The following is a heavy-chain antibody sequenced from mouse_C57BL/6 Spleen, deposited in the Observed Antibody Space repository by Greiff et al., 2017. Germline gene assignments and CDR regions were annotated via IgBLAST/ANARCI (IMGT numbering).Heavy chain of an antibody. J-gene: IGHJ2*01. CDR1: GYAFSSSW. Sequence: QVQLQQSGPELVKPGASVKISCKASGYAFSSSWMNWVKQRPGKGLEWIGRIYPGDGDTNYNGQFKGKATLTADKSSSTAYMQLSSLTSEDSAVYFCARSGDYDGRYFDYWGQGTTLTVSS. D-gene: IGHD2-4*01. CDR2: IYPGDGDT. CDR3: ARSGDYDGRYFDY. V-gene: IGHV1-82*01.